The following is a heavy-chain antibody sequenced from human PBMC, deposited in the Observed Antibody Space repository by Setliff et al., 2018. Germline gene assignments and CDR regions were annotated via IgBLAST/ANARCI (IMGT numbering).Heavy chain of an antibody. Sequence: SVKVSCKASGFTFTTSAVQWVRQARGQRLEWIGWIVVGSVSTNYAQKFQDRVIITRDMSTSTVYMELSSLRSEDTAVYYCARGSYCSGGSCSGRDFDYWGQGTLVTVSS. J-gene: IGHJ4*02. CDR2: IVVGSVST. V-gene: IGHV1-58*01. CDR1: GFTFTTSA. CDR3: ARGSYCSGGSCSGRDFDY. D-gene: IGHD2-15*01.